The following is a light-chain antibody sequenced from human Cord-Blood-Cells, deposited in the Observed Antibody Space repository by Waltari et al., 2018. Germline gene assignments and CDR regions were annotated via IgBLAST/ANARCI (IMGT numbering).Light chain of an antibody. CDR3: QQYGSSPPLT. CDR1: QTVSRSY. J-gene: IGKJ4*01. Sequence: EVVLTQSPGTLSWSPGKRATLACTACQTVSRSYVAWYQQKPGQAPRLLIYGASSRATGIPNRFSGSGSGTDFTLTISRLEPEDFAVYYCQQYGSSPPLTFGGGTKVEIK. V-gene: IGKV3-20*01. CDR2: GAS.